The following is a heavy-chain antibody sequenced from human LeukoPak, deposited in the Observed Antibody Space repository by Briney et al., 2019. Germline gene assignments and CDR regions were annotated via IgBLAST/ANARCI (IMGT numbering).Heavy chain of an antibody. CDR1: GGSISSGYY. J-gene: IGHJ4*02. D-gene: IGHD5-18*01. Sequence: SETLSLTCTVSGGSISSGYYWGWIRQPPGKGLEWIGSIYHSGSTYYNPSLKSRVTISVDTSKNQFSLKLSSVTAADTAVYYCARSATRFVDTAMVSFDYWGQGTLVTVSS. CDR3: ARSATRFVDTAMVSFDY. V-gene: IGHV4-38-2*02. CDR2: IYHSGST.